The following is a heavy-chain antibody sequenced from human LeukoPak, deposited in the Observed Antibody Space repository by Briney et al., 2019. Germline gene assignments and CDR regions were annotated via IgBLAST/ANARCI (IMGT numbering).Heavy chain of an antibody. Sequence: GESLRLSCAASGFTFSLSWMHWVRQAPGKGLEWVSSINYDARSRTYADSVKGRLTISRDNAENTLFLQMNSLRVEDSAIYSCVRGAGPGTPFDWGQGILVTVSP. J-gene: IGHJ1*01. CDR2: INYDARSR. V-gene: IGHV3-74*01. D-gene: IGHD1-1*01. CDR3: VRGAGPGTPFD. CDR1: GFTFSLSW.